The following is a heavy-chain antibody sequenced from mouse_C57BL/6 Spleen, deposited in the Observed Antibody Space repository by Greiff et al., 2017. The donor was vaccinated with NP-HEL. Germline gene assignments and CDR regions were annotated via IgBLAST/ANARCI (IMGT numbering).Heavy chain of an antibody. CDR3: ARDLDYDYDGDYYAMDY. CDR1: GFTFSSYA. Sequence: EVQVVESGGGLVKPGGSLKLSCAASGFTFSSYAMSWVRQTPEKRLEWVATISDGGSYTYYPDNVKGRFTISRDNAKNNLYLQMSHLKSEDTAMYYCARDLDYDYDGDYYAMDYWGQGTSVTVSS. CDR2: ISDGGSYT. J-gene: IGHJ4*01. D-gene: IGHD2-4*01. V-gene: IGHV5-4*01.